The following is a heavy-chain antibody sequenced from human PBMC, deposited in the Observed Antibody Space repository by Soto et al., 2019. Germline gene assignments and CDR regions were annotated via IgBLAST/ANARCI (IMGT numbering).Heavy chain of an antibody. CDR3: ARDIPPYYYDSRGYYYPGHWWFDP. Sequence: SETLSLTCTVSGGSISSYYWSWIRQPAGKGLEWIGRIYTSGSTNYNPSLKSRVTMSVDTSKNQFSLKLSSGTAADTAVYYCARDIPPYYYDSRGYYYPGHWWFDPWGQGTLVTVSS. CDR1: GGSISSYY. J-gene: IGHJ5*02. D-gene: IGHD3-22*01. V-gene: IGHV4-4*07. CDR2: IYTSGST.